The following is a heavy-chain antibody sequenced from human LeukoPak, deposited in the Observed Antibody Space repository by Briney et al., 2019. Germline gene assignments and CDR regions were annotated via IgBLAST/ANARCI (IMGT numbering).Heavy chain of an antibody. J-gene: IGHJ4*02. CDR1: GFTFSSYA. V-gene: IGHV3-23*01. D-gene: IGHD2-15*01. CDR3: AKDQDIVVVSPLDY. CDR2: LSGSGGST. Sequence: GGSLRLSCAASGFTFSSYAMSWVRQAPGKGLEWVSALSGSGGSTYYADSVKGRFTISRDNSKNTLYLQVNSLRAEDTAVYYCAKDQDIVVVSPLDYWGQGTLVTVSS.